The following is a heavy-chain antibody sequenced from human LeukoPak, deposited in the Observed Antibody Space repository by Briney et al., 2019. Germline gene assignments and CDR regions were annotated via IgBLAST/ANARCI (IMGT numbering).Heavy chain of an antibody. J-gene: IGHJ2*01. V-gene: IGHV4-4*08. CDR2: IYANGIT. Sequence: SETLSLTCTVSGGSIFSYYWNWIRQSPGKGLEWVGYIYANGITTYNPSLGSRGSISIDTSRNQFSLRLTSVTAADTATYYCARRAYYDSSGYKPTAGYFDLWGRGTLVTVSS. CDR1: GGSIFSYY. D-gene: IGHD3-22*01. CDR3: ARRAYYDSSGYKPTAGYFDL.